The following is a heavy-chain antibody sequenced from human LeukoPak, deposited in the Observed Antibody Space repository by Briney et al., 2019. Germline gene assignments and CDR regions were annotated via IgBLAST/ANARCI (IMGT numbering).Heavy chain of an antibody. CDR2: INHSGST. CDR1: SGSFSGYY. J-gene: IGHJ4*02. D-gene: IGHD6-25*01. V-gene: IGHV4-34*01. Sequence: PSETLSLTCAVYSGSFSGYYWSWIRQPPGKGLEWIGEINHSGSTNYNPSLKSRVTISVDTSKNQFSLKLSSVTAADTAVYYCARGRREVIAATRPDFDYWGQGTLVTVSS. CDR3: ARGRREVIAATRPDFDY.